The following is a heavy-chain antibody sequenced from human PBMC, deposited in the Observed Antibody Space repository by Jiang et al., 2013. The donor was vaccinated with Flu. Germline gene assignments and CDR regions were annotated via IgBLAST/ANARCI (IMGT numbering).Heavy chain of an antibody. CDR1: GYSFTSYW. CDR3: ARFNYYDSSGLVY. CDR2: IDPSDSYT. V-gene: IGHV5-10-1*01. Sequence: GAEVKKPGESLKISCKGSGYSFTSYWIGWVRQMPGKGLEWMGRIDPSDSYTNYSPSFQGHVTISADKSISTAYLQWSSLKASDTAMYYCARFNYYDSSGLVYWGQGTLVTVSS. D-gene: IGHD3-22*01. J-gene: IGHJ4*02.